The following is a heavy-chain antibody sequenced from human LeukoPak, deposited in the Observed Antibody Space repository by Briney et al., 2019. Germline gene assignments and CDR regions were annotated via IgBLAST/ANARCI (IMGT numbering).Heavy chain of an antibody. V-gene: IGHV4-34*01. CDR1: GGSFSGYY. J-gene: IGHJ4*02. D-gene: IGHD4-23*01. Sequence: SETLSLTCAVCGGSFSGYYWSWIRQPPGKGLEWMGEINHSGSTNYNPSLKSRVTISVDTSKNQFSLKLSSVTAADTAVYYCARGPTASGNSVMYFDYWGQGTLVTVSS. CDR2: INHSGST. CDR3: ARGPTASGNSVMYFDY.